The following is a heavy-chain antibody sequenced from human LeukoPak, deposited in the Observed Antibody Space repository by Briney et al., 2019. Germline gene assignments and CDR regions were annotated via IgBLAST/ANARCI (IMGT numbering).Heavy chain of an antibody. J-gene: IGHJ6*03. CDR2: INWNGGSA. CDR3: ARYSSSSEVYYMDV. D-gene: IGHD6-6*01. Sequence: PGGSLRLSCAASGFTFDDYGMSWVRQAPGKGLEWVSGINWNGGSAGYADSVKGRFTISRDNAKNSLYLQMNSLRAEDTALYYCARYSSSSEVYYMDVWGKGTTVTVSS. CDR1: GFTFDDYG. V-gene: IGHV3-20*04.